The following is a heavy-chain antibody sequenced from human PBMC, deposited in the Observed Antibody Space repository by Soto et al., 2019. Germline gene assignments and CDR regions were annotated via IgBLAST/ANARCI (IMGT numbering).Heavy chain of an antibody. CDR1: GFTFSSYA. Sequence: EGQLLESWGGLVQPGGSLRLSCAASGFTFSSYAISWVRQAPVKGLECVASISGSGGSTYYADSVKGRFTISRDNSKNTLYLQMTSLRAEDTAVYYCATVPGQWLVPGGYYYYMDVWGKWTTVTVSS. J-gene: IGHJ6*03. V-gene: IGHV3-23*01. CDR2: ISGSGGST. D-gene: IGHD6-19*01. CDR3: ATVPGQWLVPGGYYYYMDV.